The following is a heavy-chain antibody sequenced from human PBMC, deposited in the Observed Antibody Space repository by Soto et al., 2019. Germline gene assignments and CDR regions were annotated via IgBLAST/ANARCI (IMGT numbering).Heavy chain of an antibody. CDR2: IFSNDEK. J-gene: IGHJ5*02. CDR1: GFSLSNARMG. CDR3: ARSNYYDSLFWFDP. Sequence: VSGPTLVNPTETLTLTCTVSGFSLSNARMGVSWIRQPPGKALEWLAHIFSNDEKSYSTSLKSRLTISKDTSKSQVVLTMTNMDPVDTATYYCARSNYYDSLFWFDPWGQGTLVTVSS. V-gene: IGHV2-26*01. D-gene: IGHD3-22*01.